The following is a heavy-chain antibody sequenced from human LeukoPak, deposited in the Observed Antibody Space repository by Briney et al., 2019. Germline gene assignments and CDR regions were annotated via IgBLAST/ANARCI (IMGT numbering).Heavy chain of an antibody. J-gene: IGHJ4*02. CDR3: ARAVDEYYYDSSGSTTGYFDY. CDR1: GGTFSSYA. CDR2: TIPIFGTA. Sequence: GALVKVSCKASGGTFSSYAISWVRQAPGQGLEWMGGTIPIFGTANYAQKFQGRVTITADESTSTAYMELSSLRSEDTAVYYCARAVDEYYYDSSGSTTGYFDYWGQGTLVTVSS. V-gene: IGHV1-69*13. D-gene: IGHD3-22*01.